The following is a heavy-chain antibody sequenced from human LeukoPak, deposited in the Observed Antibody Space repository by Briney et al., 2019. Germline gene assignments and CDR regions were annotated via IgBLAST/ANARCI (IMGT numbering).Heavy chain of an antibody. D-gene: IGHD5-12*01. Sequence: GGSLRLSCAASGFTVSSNYMSWVRQAPGKGLEWVSVIYSGGSTYYADSVKGRFTISRDNSKNTLYLQMNSLRAEDTAVYYCARAVSGYRHFDYWGQGTLVTVSS. CDR1: GFTVSSNY. CDR2: IYSGGST. V-gene: IGHV3-53*01. CDR3: ARAVSGYRHFDY. J-gene: IGHJ4*02.